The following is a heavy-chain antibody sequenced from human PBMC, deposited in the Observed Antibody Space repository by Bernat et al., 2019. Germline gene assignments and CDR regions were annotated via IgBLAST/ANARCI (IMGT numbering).Heavy chain of an antibody. D-gene: IGHD3-3*02. Sequence: EVQLVEAGGGLVKPGESLRLSCVASGLTVSNAWMSWVRQAPGKGLGWVGRINIKTEGGTEVYALPVKGRVNISRYDSNNSLHLQMNSLISFFFNDTATTEIYTLSLHDALPIW. CDR1: GLTVSNAW. J-gene: IGHJ3*02. V-gene: IGHV3-15*05. CDR3: TEIYTLSLHDALPI. CDR2: INIKTEGGTE.